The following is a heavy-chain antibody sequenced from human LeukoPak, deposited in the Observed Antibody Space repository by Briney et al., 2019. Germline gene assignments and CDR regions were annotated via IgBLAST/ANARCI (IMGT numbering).Heavy chain of an antibody. CDR3: AELGITMIGGV. CDR1: GFTFSTYS. J-gene: IGHJ6*04. V-gene: IGHV3-21*01. Sequence: GGSLRLSCAASGFTFSTYSMNWVRQAPGKGLEWVSSISSSSSYIYYADSVKGRFTISRDNAKNSLFLQMNSLRAEDTAVYYCAELGITMIGGVWGKGTTVTISS. CDR2: ISSSSSYI. D-gene: IGHD3-10*02.